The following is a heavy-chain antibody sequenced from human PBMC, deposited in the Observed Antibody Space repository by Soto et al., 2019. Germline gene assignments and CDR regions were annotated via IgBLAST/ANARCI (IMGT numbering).Heavy chain of an antibody. J-gene: IGHJ6*02. CDR2: MNPNSGNT. V-gene: IGHV1-8*01. Sequence: ASVKVSCKTSGFTFTSYDINWVRQATGQGLEWMGWMNPNSGNTAYAQKFQGRVTMTRNTSISTAYMELSSLRSEDTAVYYCARDGPYYYASRMDVWGQGTTVTVSS. CDR1: GFTFTSYD. D-gene: IGHD3-10*01. CDR3: ARDGPYYYASRMDV.